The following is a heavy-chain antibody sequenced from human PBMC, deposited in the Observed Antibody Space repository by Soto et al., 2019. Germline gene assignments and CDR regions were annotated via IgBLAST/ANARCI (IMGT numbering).Heavy chain of an antibody. CDR2: VTASGRTT. V-gene: IGHV3-23*01. CDR3: AKAMRQHSGLEGIDY. D-gene: IGHD6-13*01. Sequence: VGSLRLSCAASGFTFITYAMNWVRQAPGKGLEWVSTVTASGRTTYYSDSVEGRFTISRDNSNNTLYLELNSLRAEDTAVYYCAKAMRQHSGLEGIDYWGQGTLVTVSS. CDR1: GFTFITYA. J-gene: IGHJ4*02.